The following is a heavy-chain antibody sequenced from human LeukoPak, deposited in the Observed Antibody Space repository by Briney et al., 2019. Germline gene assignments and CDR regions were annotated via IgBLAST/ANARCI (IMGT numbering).Heavy chain of an antibody. CDR3: ARDRGISRDLFDY. Sequence: ASVKVSCKASGYTFTGYYMHWVRQAPGQGLEWMGWINPNSGGTNYAQKFQGRVTMTRDTSISTAYMELSRLRSDDTAVYYCARDRGISRDLFDYWGQGTLVTVS. V-gene: IGHV1-2*02. J-gene: IGHJ4*02. CDR1: GYTFTGYY. CDR2: INPNSGGT. D-gene: IGHD6-13*01.